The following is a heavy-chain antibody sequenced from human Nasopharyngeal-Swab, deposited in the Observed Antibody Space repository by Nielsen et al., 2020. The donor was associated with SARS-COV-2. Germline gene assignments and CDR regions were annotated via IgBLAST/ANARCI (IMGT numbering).Heavy chain of an antibody. J-gene: IGHJ4*02. Sequence: SLKISCAASGFTFDDYAMHWVRQAPGKGLEWVSGISWNSGSIGYADSVKGRFTISRDNAKNSLYLQMNSLRAEDTALYHCAVIAAAGKTRLEFDYWGQGTLVTVSS. CDR1: GFTFDDYA. CDR2: ISWNSGSI. CDR3: AVIAAAGKTRLEFDY. V-gene: IGHV3-9*01. D-gene: IGHD6-13*01.